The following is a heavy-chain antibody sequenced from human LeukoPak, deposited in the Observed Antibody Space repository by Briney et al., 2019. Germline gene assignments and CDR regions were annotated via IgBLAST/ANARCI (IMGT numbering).Heavy chain of an antibody. J-gene: IGHJ3*02. Sequence: ASVKVSCKASGYTFTSYGISWVRQAPGQGLEWMGWISAYNGNTNYAQKLQGRVTMTTDTSTSTAYMELRSLRSDDTAVYYCARPMTTVTLRDAFDIWGQGTMVTVSS. CDR3: ARPMTTVTLRDAFDI. V-gene: IGHV1-18*01. CDR1: GYTFTSYG. CDR2: ISAYNGNT. D-gene: IGHD4-17*01.